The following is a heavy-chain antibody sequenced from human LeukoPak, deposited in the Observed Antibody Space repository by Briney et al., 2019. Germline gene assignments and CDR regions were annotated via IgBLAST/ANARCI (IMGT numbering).Heavy chain of an antibody. Sequence: SETLSLTCTVAGGTISNYYWSWIRQPAGKGLEWIGRIYTSESTNYNPSLKSRVTISVDTSRNQFSLKLSSVTAADTAVYYCARGLWFGDENPPYFDYWGQGILVTVSS. J-gene: IGHJ4*02. CDR1: GGTISNYY. D-gene: IGHD3-10*01. V-gene: IGHV4-4*07. CDR3: ARGLWFGDENPPYFDY. CDR2: IYTSEST.